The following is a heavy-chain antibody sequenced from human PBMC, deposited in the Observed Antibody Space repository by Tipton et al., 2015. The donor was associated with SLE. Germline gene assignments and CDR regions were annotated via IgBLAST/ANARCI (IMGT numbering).Heavy chain of an antibody. J-gene: IGHJ4*02. CDR3: ARGGTYYDFWSGYFDY. D-gene: IGHD3-3*01. CDR2: IYSGGST. Sequence: SLRLSCAASGFTFSNAWMSWVRQAPGKGLEWVSVIYSGGSTYYADSVKGRFTISRDNSKNTLYLQMNSLRSDDTAVYYCARGGTYYDFWSGYFDYWGQGTLVTVSS. CDR1: GFTFSNAW. V-gene: IGHV3-53*05.